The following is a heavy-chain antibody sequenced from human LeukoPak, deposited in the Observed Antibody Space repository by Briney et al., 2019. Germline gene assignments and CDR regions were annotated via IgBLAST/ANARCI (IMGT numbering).Heavy chain of an antibody. J-gene: IGHJ3*02. V-gene: IGHV4-59*01. Sequence: SETLSLTCTVSGGSISSYYWSWIRQLPGKGLEWIGYIYYSGSTNYNPSLKSRVTISVDTSKNQFSLKLSSVTAADTAVYYCARGRTLYYYGSGSYRIWGQGTMVTVSS. CDR3: ARGRTLYYYGSGSYRI. CDR2: IYYSGST. CDR1: GGSISSYY. D-gene: IGHD3-10*01.